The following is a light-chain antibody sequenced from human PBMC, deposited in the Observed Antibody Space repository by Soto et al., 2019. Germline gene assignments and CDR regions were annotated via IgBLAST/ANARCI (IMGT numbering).Light chain of an antibody. CDR1: RTDVGGYNF. CDR2: EVS. CDR3: CSYASSKTYV. J-gene: IGLJ1*01. V-gene: IGLV2-14*01. Sequence: QSVLAQPASVSGSPGQSITISCTGTRTDVGGYNFVSWYQQHPGKAPKLIIYEVSNRPSGVSNRFSGSKSDNTASLTISGLQAEGEADYYCCSYASSKTYVFGTGTKVTVL.